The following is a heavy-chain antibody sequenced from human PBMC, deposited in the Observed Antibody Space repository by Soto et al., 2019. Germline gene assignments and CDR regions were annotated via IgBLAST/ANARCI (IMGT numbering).Heavy chain of an antibody. Sequence: GASVKVSCKASGYIFTNYFIHWVRQAPGQGLEWMGIINPNGGSSRYAQKFQDRVTMTSDTSTTTVYMEMSSLRSDDTAVYYCARVISTTVVAKAYWGPGTLVTVSS. D-gene: IGHD4-4*01. CDR1: GYIFTNYF. CDR2: INPNGGSS. V-gene: IGHV1-46*01. J-gene: IGHJ1*01. CDR3: ARVISTTVVAKAY.